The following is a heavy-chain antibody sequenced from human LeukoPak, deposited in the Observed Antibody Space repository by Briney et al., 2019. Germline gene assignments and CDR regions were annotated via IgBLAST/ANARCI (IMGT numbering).Heavy chain of an antibody. J-gene: IGHJ4*02. CDR2: IKQDGSEK. Sequence: GGSLRLSCVASGFTFSSYWMSWVRQAPGKGLERVANIKQDGSEKYYVDSEKGRFTISRDNAKNSMYLQMNSLRAEDTAVYYCAKDAFYWGQGTLVTVSS. CDR1: GFTFSSYW. CDR3: AKDAFY. V-gene: IGHV3-7*01.